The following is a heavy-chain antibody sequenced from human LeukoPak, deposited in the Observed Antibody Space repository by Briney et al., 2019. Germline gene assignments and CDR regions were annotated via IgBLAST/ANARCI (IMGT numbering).Heavy chain of an antibody. V-gene: IGHV4-4*07. Sequence: SETLSLTRTVSGGSISSYYWSWIRQPAGKGLEWIGRIYTSGSTNYNPSLKSRVTMSVDTSKNQFSLKLSSVTAADTAVYYCARGEQWLNWFDPWGQGTLVTVSS. CDR3: ARGEQWLNWFDP. CDR1: GGSISSYY. CDR2: IYTSGST. D-gene: IGHD6-19*01. J-gene: IGHJ5*02.